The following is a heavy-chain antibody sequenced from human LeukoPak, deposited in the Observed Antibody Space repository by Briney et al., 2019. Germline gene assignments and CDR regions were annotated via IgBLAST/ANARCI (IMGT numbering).Heavy chain of an antibody. D-gene: IGHD2-15*01. Sequence: SETLSLTCAVSGGSISSSNWWSWVRPPPGKGLEWIGEIYHSGSTNYNPSLKSRVTISVDKSKNQFSLKLSSVTAADTAVYYCARATQGGYCSGGSCNYYYYMDVWGKGTTVTVSS. CDR1: GGSISSSNW. CDR3: ARATQGGYCSGGSCNYYYYMDV. J-gene: IGHJ6*03. V-gene: IGHV4-4*02. CDR2: IYHSGST.